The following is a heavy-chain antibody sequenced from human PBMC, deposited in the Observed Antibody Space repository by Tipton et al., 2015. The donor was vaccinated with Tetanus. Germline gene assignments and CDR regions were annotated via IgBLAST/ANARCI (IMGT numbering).Heavy chain of an antibody. CDR1: GLTVSSNY. CDR2: IYSGGST. D-gene: IGHD5-18*01. V-gene: IGHV3-53*01. CDR3: ARAMRGYSYGYEAYYYYGMDV. J-gene: IGHJ6*02. Sequence: QLVQSGGGLIQPGGSLRLSCAASGLTVSSNYMSWVRQAPGKGLEWVSVIYSGGSTYYADSVKGRFTISRDNSKNTLYLQMNSLRAEDTAVYYCARAMRGYSYGYEAYYYYGMDVWGQGTTVTVSS.